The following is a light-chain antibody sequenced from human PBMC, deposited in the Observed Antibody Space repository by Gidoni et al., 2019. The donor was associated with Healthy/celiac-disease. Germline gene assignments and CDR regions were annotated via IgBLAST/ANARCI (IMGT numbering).Light chain of an antibody. CDR2: KAS. CDR3: QQYNSYSQYT. J-gene: IGKJ2*01. V-gene: IGKV1-5*03. CDR1: QSISSW. Sequence: DIQMTQSPSTLSASVGDRVTITCRASQSISSWLAWYQQKPGKAPKLLIYKASSLESGVPSRFSGSGSGTEFTLTISSLQPDDFATYYCQQYNSYSQYTFGQXTKLEIK.